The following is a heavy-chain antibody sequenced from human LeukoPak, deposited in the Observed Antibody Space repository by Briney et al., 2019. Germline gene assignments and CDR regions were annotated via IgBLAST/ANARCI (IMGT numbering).Heavy chain of an antibody. CDR3: ARDLDQRWGYFDY. D-gene: IGHD3/OR15-3a*01. CDR1: GFTFSSYA. Sequence: GGSLRLSCAASGFTFSSYAMSWVRQAPGKGLEWVSAISGSGGSTYYADSVKGRFTISRDNSKNTLYLQMNSLRAEDTAVYYCARDLDQRWGYFDYWGQGTLVTVSS. CDR2: ISGSGGST. J-gene: IGHJ4*02. V-gene: IGHV3-23*01.